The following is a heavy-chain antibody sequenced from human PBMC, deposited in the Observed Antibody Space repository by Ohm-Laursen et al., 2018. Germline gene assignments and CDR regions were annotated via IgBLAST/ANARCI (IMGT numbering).Heavy chain of an antibody. CDR3: AKVSARLY. J-gene: IGHJ4*02. CDR2: VTGSGRTT. CDR1: GFTFSGYA. Sequence: SLRLSCAASGFTFSGYAMSWVRQAPGKGPEWVSVVTGSGRTTYYRDSVKGRFTISRDNSKNTLYLQMNSLRVEDTAVYYCAKVSARLYWGQGTLVTVSS. V-gene: IGHV3-23*01. D-gene: IGHD6-25*01.